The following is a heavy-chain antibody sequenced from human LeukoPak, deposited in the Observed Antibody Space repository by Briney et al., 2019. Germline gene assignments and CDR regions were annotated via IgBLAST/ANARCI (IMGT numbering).Heavy chain of an antibody. Sequence: TSETLSLTCTVSGGSISSYYWSWIRQPPGKGLEWIGYIYYSGSTNYSPSLKSRLTISVDTSKNQFSLKLSSVTAADTAVYYCARTYGSSGLGYFDLWGRGTLVTVSS. CDR2: IYYSGST. J-gene: IGHJ2*01. D-gene: IGHD6-13*01. CDR3: ARTYGSSGLGYFDL. CDR1: GGSISSYY. V-gene: IGHV4-59*01.